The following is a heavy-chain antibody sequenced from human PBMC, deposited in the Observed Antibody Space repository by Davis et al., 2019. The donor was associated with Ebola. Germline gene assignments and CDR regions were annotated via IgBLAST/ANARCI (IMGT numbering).Heavy chain of an antibody. Sequence: MPSETLSLTCAVYGGSFSGYYWSWIRQSPGKGLEWTGEINHSGSTNYNPSLKSRVTISVDTSKNQFSLKPNSVTAADTAVYYCASARISGSYAHFDYWGQGTLVTVSS. CDR2: INHSGST. CDR1: GGSFSGYY. J-gene: IGHJ4*02. CDR3: ASARISGSYAHFDY. D-gene: IGHD1-26*01. V-gene: IGHV4-34*01.